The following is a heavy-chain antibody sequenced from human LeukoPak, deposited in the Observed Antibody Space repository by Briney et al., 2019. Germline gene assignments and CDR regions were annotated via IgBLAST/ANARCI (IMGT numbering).Heavy chain of an antibody. CDR1: GLIFSGSA. V-gene: IGHV3-73*01. J-gene: IGHJ6*02. CDR3: ARGEPVGDYYYGMDV. CDR2: MRSKANNYAT. D-gene: IGHD1-14*01. Sequence: GGSLRLSCAASGLIFSGSAMHWVRQAPGKGLEGVGRMRSKANNYATGYATSVIGRFTISRDDSKNTRYLEMNSLKIEDTAVYYCARGEPVGDYYYGMDVWGQGTTVTVSS.